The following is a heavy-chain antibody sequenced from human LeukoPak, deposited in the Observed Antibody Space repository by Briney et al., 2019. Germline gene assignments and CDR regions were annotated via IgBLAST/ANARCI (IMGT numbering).Heavy chain of an antibody. CDR1: GGSISSYY. V-gene: IGHV4-59*01. J-gene: IGHJ2*01. Sequence: SETLSLTCTVSGGSISSYYWSWIRQPPGKGLEWIGYIYYSGSTNYNPSLKSRVTISVDTSKNQFSLKLSSVTAADTAVYYCARDGGTVVTRYFDLWGGGTLVTVSS. CDR2: IYYSGST. CDR3: ARDGGTVVTRYFDL. D-gene: IGHD4-23*01.